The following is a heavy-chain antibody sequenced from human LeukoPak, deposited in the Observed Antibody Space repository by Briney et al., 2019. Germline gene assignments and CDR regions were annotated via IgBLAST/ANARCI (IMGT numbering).Heavy chain of an antibody. CDR1: GFSLSTSGVG. V-gene: IGHV2-5*02. J-gene: IGHJ4*02. D-gene: IGHD3/OR15-3a*01. CDR3: AHRLRVDWTGYFDY. Sequence: SGPTLVNPTQTLTLTCTFSGFSLSTSGVGVGWIRQPPGKALEWLALIYWDDDKRYSPSLKSRLTITKDTSRNQVVLTMTNMDPVDTATYYCAHRLRVDWTGYFDYWGQGTLVTVSS. CDR2: IYWDDDK.